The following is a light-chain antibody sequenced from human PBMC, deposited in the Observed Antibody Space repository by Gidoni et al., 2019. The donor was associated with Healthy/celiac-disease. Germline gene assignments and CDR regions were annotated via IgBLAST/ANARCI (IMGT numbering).Light chain of an antibody. CDR1: ALPKQY. CDR3: QSADSSGTYV. Sequence: SYHLTPPPSLSVPPGQTARITCSGDALPKQYAYWYHQKPGQAPVLVIYKDSERPSGIPERFSGSSSGTTVTLTISGVQAEDEADYYCQSADSSGTYVFGTGTKVTVL. J-gene: IGLJ1*01. V-gene: IGLV3-25*03. CDR2: KDS.